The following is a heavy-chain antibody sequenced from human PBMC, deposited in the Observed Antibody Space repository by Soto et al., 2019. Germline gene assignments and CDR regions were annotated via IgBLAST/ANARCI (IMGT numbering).Heavy chain of an antibody. Sequence: GESLKISCKASGYSFSTYWIGWVRQMPGKGLDWMGVIYPGDSDSRYNPSFQGHVTLSADKSSGTAYLQWSSLRASDSAIYYCARHASSRTSKYDYYGVDVWGPGTTVTVSS. CDR1: GYSFSTYW. D-gene: IGHD3-10*01. CDR2: IYPGDSDS. CDR3: ARHASSRTSKYDYYGVDV. V-gene: IGHV5-51*01. J-gene: IGHJ6*02.